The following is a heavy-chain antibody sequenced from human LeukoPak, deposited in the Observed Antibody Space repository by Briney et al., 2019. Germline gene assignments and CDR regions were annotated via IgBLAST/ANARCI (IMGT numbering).Heavy chain of an antibody. CDR3: ARGRISKIVVVHSFSYGMDV. J-gene: IGHJ6*02. Sequence: SETLSLTCTVFGVSFTDYFWTWLRHSPGKGREWIGEINDYTGDSKYNPSLNSRVSISLEKSKNQLSLELRSVTAADTAVYYCARGRISKIVVVHSFSYGMDVWGQGATVTVSS. D-gene: IGHD3-22*01. CDR2: INDYTGDS. CDR1: GVSFTDYF. V-gene: IGHV4-34*01.